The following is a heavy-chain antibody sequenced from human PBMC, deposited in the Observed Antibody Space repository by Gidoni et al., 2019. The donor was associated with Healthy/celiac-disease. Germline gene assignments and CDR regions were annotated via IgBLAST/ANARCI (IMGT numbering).Heavy chain of an antibody. CDR3: AKGVVVVVAATWWYFDL. J-gene: IGHJ2*01. D-gene: IGHD2-15*01. CDR2: ISGSGGST. CDR1: GFTFRCYA. Sequence: EVQLLESGGGLVQPGGSLRLACAASGFTFRCYAMSWVRLAPGKGLEWVSAISGSGGSTYYADSVKGRFTISRDNSKNTLYLQMNSLRAEDTAVYYCAKGVVVVVAATWWYFDLWGRGTLVTVSS. V-gene: IGHV3-23*01.